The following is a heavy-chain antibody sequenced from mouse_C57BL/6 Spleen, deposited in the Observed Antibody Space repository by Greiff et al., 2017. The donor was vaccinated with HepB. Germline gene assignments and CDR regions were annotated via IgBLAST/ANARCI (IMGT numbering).Heavy chain of an antibody. CDR3: ADAPFYYGSSSPFAY. CDR2: INPSSGYT. CDR1: GYTFTSYT. Sequence: QVQLQQSGAELARPGASVKMSCKASGYTFTSYTMHWVKQRPGQGLEWIGYINPSSGYTKYNQKFKDKSTLSADKSSSTAYMQLSSLTSEDSAVYYCADAPFYYGSSSPFAYWGQGTLVTVSA. V-gene: IGHV1-4*01. D-gene: IGHD1-1*01. J-gene: IGHJ3*01.